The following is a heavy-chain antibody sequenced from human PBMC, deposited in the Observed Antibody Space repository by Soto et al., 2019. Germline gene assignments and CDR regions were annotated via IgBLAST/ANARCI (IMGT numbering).Heavy chain of an antibody. CDR1: GFTFSSYS. CDR3: ARDEGYYYYMDV. J-gene: IGHJ6*03. Sequence: EVQLVESGGGLVKPGGSLRLSCAASGFTFSSYSMNWVRQAPGKGLEWVSSISSSSSYIYYADSVKGRFTSSRDNAKNSLYLQMNSLRAEDTAVYYCARDEGYYYYMDVWGKGPTVTVSS. V-gene: IGHV3-21*01. CDR2: ISSSSSYI.